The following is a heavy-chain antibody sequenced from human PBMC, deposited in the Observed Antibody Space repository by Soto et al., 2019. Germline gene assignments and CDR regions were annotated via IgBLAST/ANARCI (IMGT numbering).Heavy chain of an antibody. D-gene: IGHD6-13*01. Sequence: PGGALRLSCAASGFTFSSYGMHWVRQAPGKGLEWVAVIWYDGSNKYYADSVKGRFTISRDNSKNTLYLQMNSLRAEDTAVYYCARDSGSSSSWNYYYGMDVWGQGTTVTVSS. J-gene: IGHJ6*02. CDR1: GFTFSSYG. V-gene: IGHV3-33*01. CDR2: IWYDGSNK. CDR3: ARDSGSSSSWNYYYGMDV.